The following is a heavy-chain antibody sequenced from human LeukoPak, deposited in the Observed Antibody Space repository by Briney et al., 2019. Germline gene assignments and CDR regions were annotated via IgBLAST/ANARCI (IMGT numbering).Heavy chain of an antibody. V-gene: IGHV4-61*01. CDR2: IYYGGNT. D-gene: IGHD5-18*01. J-gene: IGHJ4*02. CDR1: GDSVSSSNYY. Sequence: SETLSLTCAVSGDSVSSSNYYWSWIRQPPGKGLEWIGYIYYGGNTNYNPSLQSRVTISVDTSKSQFSLKLSSVTAADTAVYYCARDTAMVTGGLDYWGQGTLVTVSS. CDR3: ARDTAMVTGGLDY.